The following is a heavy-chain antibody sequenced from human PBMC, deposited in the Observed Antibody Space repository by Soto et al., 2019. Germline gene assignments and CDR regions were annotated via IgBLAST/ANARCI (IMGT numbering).Heavy chain of an antibody. J-gene: IGHJ4*02. CDR1: GGSVSSGSYY. Sequence: SETLSLTCTVSGGSVSSGSYYWSWIRQPPGKGLEWIGYIYYSGSTNYNPSLKSRVTISVDTSKNQFSLKLSSVTAADTAVYYCARDGELLDYWGQGTLVTVSS. CDR2: IYYSGST. CDR3: ARDGELLDY. V-gene: IGHV4-61*01. D-gene: IGHD1-26*01.